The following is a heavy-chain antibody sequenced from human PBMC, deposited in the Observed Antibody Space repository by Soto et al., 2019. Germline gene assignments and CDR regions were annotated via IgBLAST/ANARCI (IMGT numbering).Heavy chain of an antibody. Sequence: PGGSLRLSCAASGFDASVNYMTWVRQAPVKGLEWVSAINSGGNTFYADSVKGRFTISRDNSKNTLYLQMNSLRAGDTAVYYCARAEWYCTNGVCYGHAFDYWGQGTLVTVSS. CDR1: GFDASVNY. D-gene: IGHD2-8*01. CDR3: ARAEWYCTNGVCYGHAFDY. V-gene: IGHV3-66*01. J-gene: IGHJ4*02. CDR2: INSGGNT.